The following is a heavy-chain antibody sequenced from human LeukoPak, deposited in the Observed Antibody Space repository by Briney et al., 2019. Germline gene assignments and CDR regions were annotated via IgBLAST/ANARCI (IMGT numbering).Heavy chain of an antibody. CDR1: GFTFSSYW. CDR3: ARDQWGAVAPFDY. V-gene: IGHV3-7*03. Sequence: GGSLRLSCAASGFTFSSYWMSWVRQAPGKGLEWVANIKQDGSEKYYVDSVKGRFTISRDNAKNSLYLQMNSPRAEDTAVYYCARDQWGAVAPFDYWGQGTLVTVSS. CDR2: IKQDGSEK. J-gene: IGHJ4*02. D-gene: IGHD6-19*01.